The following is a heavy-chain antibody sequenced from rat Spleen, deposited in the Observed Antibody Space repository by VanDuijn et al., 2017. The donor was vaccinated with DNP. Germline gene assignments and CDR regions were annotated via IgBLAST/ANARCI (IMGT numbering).Heavy chain of an antibody. D-gene: IGHD5-1*01. J-gene: IGHJ2*01. V-gene: IGHV5-20*01. Sequence: EVQLVESDGGLVQPGRSLKLSCAASGFTFSDYYMAWVRQAPTKGLEWVASITGNGGSTFYPDSVRGRFTISRENVKSTLYLQMNSLRSEDTAIYYCTTNWENDYWGQGVMVTVSP. CDR2: ITGNGGST. CDR3: TTNWENDY. CDR1: GFTFSDYY.